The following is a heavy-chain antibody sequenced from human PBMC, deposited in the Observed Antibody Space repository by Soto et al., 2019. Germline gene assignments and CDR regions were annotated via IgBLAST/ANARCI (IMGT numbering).Heavy chain of an antibody. V-gene: IGHV3-23*01. CDR1: GFTFSSYA. CDR3: AKGYSGYDLGTRIDY. CDR2: ISGSGGST. J-gene: IGHJ4*02. D-gene: IGHD5-12*01. Sequence: EVQLLESGGGLVQPGGSLRLSCAASGFTFSSYAMSWVRQAPGKGLEWVSAISGSGGSTYYADSVKGRFTISRDNSKNTLYLQMNSLRAEDTSVYYCAKGYSGYDLGTRIDYWGQGTLVTVSS.